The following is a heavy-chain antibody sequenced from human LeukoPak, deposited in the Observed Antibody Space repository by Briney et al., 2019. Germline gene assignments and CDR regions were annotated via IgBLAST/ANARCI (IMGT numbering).Heavy chain of an antibody. CDR2: IKQDGSEK. CDR3: ARDAYGGNSGTYYFDS. J-gene: IGHJ4*02. Sequence: GGSLRLSCAASGFTFNSYWMNWVRQAPGKGLEWVANIKQDGSEKYYVDSVKGRLSISRDNAKNSLYLQINDPRAEDSAVYYCARDAYGGNSGTYYFDSWGQGTLVTVS. CDR1: GFTFNSYW. V-gene: IGHV3-7*01. D-gene: IGHD4-23*01.